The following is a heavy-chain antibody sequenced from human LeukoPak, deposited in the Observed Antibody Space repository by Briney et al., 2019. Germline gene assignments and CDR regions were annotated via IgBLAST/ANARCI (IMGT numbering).Heavy chain of an antibody. CDR3: ASDPHSAAANWFDP. V-gene: IGHV3-21*01. CDR2: ISDDGNYI. J-gene: IGHJ5*02. Sequence: GGSLRLSCAASGFTFSNFGMNWVRQAPGKGLEWVSSISDDGNYIYYGDSVKGWFTISRDNANNSLDLQMHSLRAEDTAVYYCASDPHSAAANWFDPWGQGTLVTVSS. D-gene: IGHD6-13*01. CDR1: GFTFSNFG.